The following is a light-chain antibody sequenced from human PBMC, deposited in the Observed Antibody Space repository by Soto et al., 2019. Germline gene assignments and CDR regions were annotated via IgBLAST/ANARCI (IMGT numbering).Light chain of an antibody. CDR2: WAS. CDR3: QQYYSTLALT. V-gene: IGKV4-1*01. J-gene: IGKJ4*01. Sequence: DIVMTQSPDSLAVSLGERATINCKSSQSVLYSSNNKNYLAWYQQKPGQTPKLLIYWASTRESGVPDRFSGSGSVTDFTLTISSLQAEDVAVYYCQQYYSTLALTFGGGTKVEIK. CDR1: QSVLYSSNNKNY.